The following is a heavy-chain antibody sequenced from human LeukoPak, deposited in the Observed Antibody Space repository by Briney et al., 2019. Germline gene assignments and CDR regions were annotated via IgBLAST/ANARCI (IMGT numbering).Heavy chain of an antibody. Sequence: GGSLRLSCAASGFTFSSYAMSWVRQAPGKGLEWVSSISGSGGFTYYADSVKGRFTISRDNSKNTLYLQMDSLRAEDTAVYYCAREWLLWEDPGGFHPWGQGTLVTVSS. CDR2: ISGSGGFT. V-gene: IGHV3-23*01. J-gene: IGHJ5*02. D-gene: IGHD3-3*01. CDR3: AREWLLWEDPGGFHP. CDR1: GFTFSSYA.